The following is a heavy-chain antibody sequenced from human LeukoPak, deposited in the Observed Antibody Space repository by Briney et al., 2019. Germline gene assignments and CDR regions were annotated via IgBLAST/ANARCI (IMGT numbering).Heavy chain of an antibody. CDR2: ISSSSSYI. Sequence: GGSLRLSCAASGFTFSSYSMNWVRQAPGKGLEWVSSISSSSSYIYYADLVKGRFTISRDNAKNSLYLQMNSLRAEDTAVYYCARDSFKAEGRWGQGTLVTVSS. V-gene: IGHV3-21*01. CDR3: ARDSFKAEGR. CDR1: GFTFSSYS. D-gene: IGHD6-19*01. J-gene: IGHJ4*02.